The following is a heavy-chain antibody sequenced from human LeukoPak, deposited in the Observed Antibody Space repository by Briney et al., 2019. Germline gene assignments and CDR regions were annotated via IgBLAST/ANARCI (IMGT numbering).Heavy chain of an antibody. CDR2: IRYNGNNQ. D-gene: IGHD3-10*01. J-gene: IGHJ6*03. CDR3: AKDSAFYYIDV. V-gene: IGHV3-30*02. Sequence: GRSLRLSCAASGFTFNNYDMHWVRQAPGKGLEWVAFIRYNGNNQYYADSVKGRFTISRDNSKNTLYLQMNSLKGDDTAVYYCAKDSAFYYIDVWGKGTTVIISS. CDR1: GFTFNNYD.